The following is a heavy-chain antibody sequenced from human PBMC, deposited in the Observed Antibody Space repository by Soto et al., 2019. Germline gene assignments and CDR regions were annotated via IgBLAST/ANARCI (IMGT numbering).Heavy chain of an antibody. CDR2: IYHSGST. V-gene: IGHV4-4*02. CDR3: AHRPIVGAAI. D-gene: IGHD1-26*01. CDR1: GGSISNSNW. J-gene: IGHJ4*02. Sequence: QVQLQESGPGLVKPSGTLSLTCGVFGGSISNSNWWTWVRQPPGKGLEWIGEIYHSGSTNYYSSLMRRVTISLDKVNNQFSLKLTSVTAADTAVYYCAHRPIVGAAIWGQGTLVTVSS.